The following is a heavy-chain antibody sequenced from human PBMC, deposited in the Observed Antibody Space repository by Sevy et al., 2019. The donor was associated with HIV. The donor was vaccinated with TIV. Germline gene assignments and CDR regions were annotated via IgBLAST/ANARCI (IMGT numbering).Heavy chain of an antibody. V-gene: IGHV3-23*01. Sequence: GGSLRLSCAASGFTFSSYAISWVRQAPGKGLEWVSAISGSGGSTYYADSVKGRFTISRDNSKNTLYLQMNSLRAEDTAVYYCAKGGEYCTNGVCYGDDAFDIWGQGTMVTVSS. CDR1: GFTFSSYA. D-gene: IGHD2-8*01. CDR3: AKGGEYCTNGVCYGDDAFDI. J-gene: IGHJ3*02. CDR2: ISGSGGST.